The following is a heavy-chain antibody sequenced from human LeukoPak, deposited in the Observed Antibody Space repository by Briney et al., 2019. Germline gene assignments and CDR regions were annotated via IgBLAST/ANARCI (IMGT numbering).Heavy chain of an antibody. Sequence: GGSLRLSCAASGFTFSSYWMTWVRQAPGKGLEWVAYIKQDGSDKYYVDSVKGRFTISRDNAKNTVYLQMNSLRAEDTAVYYCGRGDGAGGQGTMVTISS. J-gene: IGHJ3*01. D-gene: IGHD4-17*01. CDR3: GRGDGA. CDR2: IKQDGSDK. V-gene: IGHV3-7*04. CDR1: GFTFSSYW.